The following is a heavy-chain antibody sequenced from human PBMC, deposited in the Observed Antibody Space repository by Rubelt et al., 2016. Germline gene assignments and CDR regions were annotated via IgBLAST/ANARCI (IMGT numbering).Heavy chain of an antibody. CDR3: ARRKFDP. Sequence: QVQLQQWGAGLLKPSETLSLTCAVYGGSFSGYYWSWIRQPPGKGLEWIGEINHSGSTNYNPSLKSRVTISVDTSKKQVSLKLSSVSAADTAVYYCARRKFDPWGQGTLVTVSS. CDR1: GGSFSGYY. V-gene: IGHV4-34*01. J-gene: IGHJ5*02. CDR2: INHSGST.